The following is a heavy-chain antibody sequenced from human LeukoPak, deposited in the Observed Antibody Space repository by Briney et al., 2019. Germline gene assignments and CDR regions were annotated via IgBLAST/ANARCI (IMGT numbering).Heavy chain of an antibody. J-gene: IGHJ4*02. Sequence: GGSLRLSCAASGFTFSSYAMSWVRQSPGKGLEWVSAISGRGTSTYYADSVKGRFTVSGDNSKNTLYLQMNSLRPEDTAVYYCAKGPDSGRFDYWGQGTLVTVSS. CDR1: GFTFSSYA. V-gene: IGHV3-23*01. D-gene: IGHD6-25*01. CDR3: AKGPDSGRFDY. CDR2: ISGRGTST.